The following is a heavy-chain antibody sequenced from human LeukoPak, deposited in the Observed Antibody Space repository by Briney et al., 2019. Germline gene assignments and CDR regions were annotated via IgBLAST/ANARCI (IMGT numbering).Heavy chain of an antibody. D-gene: IGHD2-15*01. CDR3: ARGPVGLSALNA. CDR2: ISWNSGGI. Sequence: PGGSLRLSCAASGFTFDDYAMHWVRQAPGKGLEWVSGISWNSGGIAYADSVKGRFTISRDNARNTLSLQINSLRVEDTAVYYCARGPVGLSALNAWGQGILVTVSP. CDR1: GFTFDDYA. V-gene: IGHV3-9*01. J-gene: IGHJ5*02.